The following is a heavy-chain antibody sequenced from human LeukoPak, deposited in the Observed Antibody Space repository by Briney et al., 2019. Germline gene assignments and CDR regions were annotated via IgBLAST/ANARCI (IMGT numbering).Heavy chain of an antibody. CDR2: IYSDGST. Sequence: GGSLRLSCAASGFTVGSNYMSWVRQAPGKGLEWVSIIYSDGSTYYADSVRGRFSISRDNSKNTLYLQMNSLRVEDTAVYYCARVPLYDSSGYSLDYWGQGTLVTVSS. CDR3: ARVPLYDSSGYSLDY. CDR1: GFTVGSNY. D-gene: IGHD3-22*01. V-gene: IGHV3-53*01. J-gene: IGHJ4*02.